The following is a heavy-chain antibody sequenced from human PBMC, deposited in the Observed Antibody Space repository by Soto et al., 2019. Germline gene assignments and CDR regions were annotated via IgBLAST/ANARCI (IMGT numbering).Heavy chain of an antibody. V-gene: IGHV1-3*01. CDR2: INAGNGNT. D-gene: IGHD2-15*01. J-gene: IGHJ6*03. Sequence: ASVKVSCKASGYTFTSYAMHWVRQAPGQRLEWMGWINAGNGNTKYSQKFQGRVTITRDTSASTAYMELSSLRSEDTAVYYCARDYCSGGSCYYYYYMDVWGKGTTVNVSS. CDR1: GYTFTSYA. CDR3: ARDYCSGGSCYYYYYMDV.